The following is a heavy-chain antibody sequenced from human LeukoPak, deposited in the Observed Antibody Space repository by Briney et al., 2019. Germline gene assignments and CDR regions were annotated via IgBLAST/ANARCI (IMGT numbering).Heavy chain of an antibody. D-gene: IGHD2-15*01. CDR1: GGTFSSYA. J-gene: IGHJ4*02. CDR2: IIPIFGTA. Sequence: GSSVKVSCKASGGTFSSYAISWVRQAPGQGLEWMGGIIPIFGTANYAQKFQGRVTITTDESTSTAYMELSSLRSEDTAVYYCAREPAATRAFDYWGQGTLVTVSS. CDR3: AREPAATRAFDY. V-gene: IGHV1-69*05.